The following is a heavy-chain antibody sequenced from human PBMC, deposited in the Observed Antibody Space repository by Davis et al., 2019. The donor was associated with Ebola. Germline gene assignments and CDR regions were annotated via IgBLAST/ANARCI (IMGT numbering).Heavy chain of an antibody. V-gene: IGHV3-30*18. J-gene: IGHJ4*02. CDR3: AKGILDFWSGYYFDY. Sequence: GGSLRLSCAASGLTFSTFEMIWVRQAPGKGLAWVAVISYDGSNKYYADSVKGRFTISRDNSKNTLYLQMNSLRAEDTAVYYCAKGILDFWSGYYFDYWGQGTLVTVSS. D-gene: IGHD3-3*01. CDR1: GLTFSTFE. CDR2: ISYDGSNK.